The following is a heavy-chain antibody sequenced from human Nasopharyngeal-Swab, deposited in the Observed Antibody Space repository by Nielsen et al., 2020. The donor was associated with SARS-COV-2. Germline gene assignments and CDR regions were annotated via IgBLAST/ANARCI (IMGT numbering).Heavy chain of an antibody. CDR3: ARDGLDYDFWSAYFMDV. CDR1: GFTFRTYT. CDR2: ISSVGNYI. D-gene: IGHD3-3*01. V-gene: IGHV3-21*01. Sequence: GESLKISCAASGFTFRTYTMSWVRQAPGQGLEWVSSISSVGNYIYYADSLRGRFTISRDNAKNSLYLQMNSLRAEDTAVYYCARDGLDYDFWSAYFMDVWGQGTTVTVSS. J-gene: IGHJ6*02.